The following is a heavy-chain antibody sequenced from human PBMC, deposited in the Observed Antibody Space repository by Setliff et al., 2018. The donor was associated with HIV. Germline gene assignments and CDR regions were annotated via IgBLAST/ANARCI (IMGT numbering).Heavy chain of an antibody. CDR1: GGSISSSSYY. D-gene: IGHD4-17*01. CDR2: IYYSGST. Sequence: SETLSLTCTVSGGSISSSSYYWGWIRQPPGKGLEWIGSIYYSGSTYYNPSLKSRVTISVDTSKNQFSLKLAFVTAADTAVYYCARYSTLTTNFDYWGQGTLVTVSS. J-gene: IGHJ4*02. CDR3: ARYSTLTTNFDY. V-gene: IGHV4-39*01.